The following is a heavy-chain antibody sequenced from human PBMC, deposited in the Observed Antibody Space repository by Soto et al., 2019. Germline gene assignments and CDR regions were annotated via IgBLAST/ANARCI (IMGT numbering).Heavy chain of an antibody. CDR1: GYTFTSYA. J-gene: IGHJ4*02. V-gene: IGHV1-3*01. D-gene: IGHD6-6*01. Sequence: SSVKVSCKASGYTFTSYAMHWVRQAPGQRLEWMGWINAGNGNTKYSQKFQGRVTITRDTSASTAYMELSSLRSEDTAVYYCARDWYSSSSFDYWGQGTLVTVSS. CDR2: INAGNGNT. CDR3: ARDWYSSSSFDY.